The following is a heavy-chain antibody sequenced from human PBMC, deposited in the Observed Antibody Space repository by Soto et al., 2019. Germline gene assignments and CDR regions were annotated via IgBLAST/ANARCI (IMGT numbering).Heavy chain of an antibody. CDR3: ARGGRDTYSCSWYRKPNNWFDP. CDR2: IYYSGST. Sequence: SETLSLTCTVSGGSISSGGYYWSWIRQHPGKGLEWIGYIYYSGSTYCNPSLKSRVTISVDTSKNQFSLKLSSVTAADTAVYYCARGGRDTYSCSWYRKPNNWFDPWGRGTLVTVSS. D-gene: IGHD6-13*01. V-gene: IGHV4-31*03. J-gene: IGHJ5*02. CDR1: GGSISSGGYY.